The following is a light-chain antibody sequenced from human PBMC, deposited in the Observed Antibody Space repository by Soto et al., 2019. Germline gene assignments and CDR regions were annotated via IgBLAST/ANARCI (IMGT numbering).Light chain of an antibody. J-gene: IGKJ1*01. CDR3: QQYGGSRT. V-gene: IGKV3-20*01. Sequence: ESVLTQAPGTLSLSPGERATLSCRASQSVTTQLAWYQQKPGQAPRLIIHGASTRATGVPDRFSGSGSGTDFTLTISRLEPEDFAVYYCQQYGGSRTFGQGTKVDNK. CDR2: GAS. CDR1: QSVTTQ.